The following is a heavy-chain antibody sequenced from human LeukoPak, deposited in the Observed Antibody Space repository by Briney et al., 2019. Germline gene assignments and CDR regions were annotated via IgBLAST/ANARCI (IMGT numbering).Heavy chain of an antibody. Sequence: GSLRLSCAASGFTFSSYAMSWVRQAPGKGLEWVSAISGSGGSTYYADSVKGRFTISRDNSKNTLYLQMNSLRAEDTAVYYCAKDTAPPYYYDSSGPQVYYFDYWGQGTLVTVSS. V-gene: IGHV3-23*01. CDR1: GFTFSSYA. CDR2: ISGSGGST. D-gene: IGHD3-22*01. CDR3: AKDTAPPYYYDSSGPQVYYFDY. J-gene: IGHJ4*02.